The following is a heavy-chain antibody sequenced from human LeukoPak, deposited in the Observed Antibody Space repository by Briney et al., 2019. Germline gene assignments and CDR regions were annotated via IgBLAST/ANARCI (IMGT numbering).Heavy chain of an antibody. CDR1: GFTFSSYA. D-gene: IGHD3-22*01. CDR2: ISGSGGSS. CDR3: AKARYYFDSSGYSGLDY. Sequence: GGSLRLSCAASGFTFSSYAMSWVRQAPGKGLEWVSAISGSGGSSYYADSVKGRFTISRDSSKNTLYLQMNSLTAEDTAVYYCAKARYYFDSSGYSGLDYWGQGTLVTVSS. J-gene: IGHJ4*02. V-gene: IGHV3-23*01.